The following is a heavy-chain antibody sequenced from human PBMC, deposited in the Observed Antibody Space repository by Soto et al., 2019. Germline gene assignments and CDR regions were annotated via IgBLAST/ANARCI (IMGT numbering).Heavy chain of an antibody. CDR3: AKGGSSSARYFDS. J-gene: IGHJ4*02. CDR1: GFTFSGYG. V-gene: IGHV3-30*18. D-gene: IGHD1-26*01. Sequence: QVQVVESGGGVVQPGRSLRLSCAASGFTFSGYGMHWVRQAPGKGLEWVAVISYDGRNQYYADSVKGRFTVSKDNSKSTLYLQMICLGVEDSAVYYCAKGGSSSARYFDSWGQGTLVTVSS. CDR2: ISYDGRNQ.